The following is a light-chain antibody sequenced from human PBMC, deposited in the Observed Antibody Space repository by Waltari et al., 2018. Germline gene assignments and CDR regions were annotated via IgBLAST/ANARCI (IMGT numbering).Light chain of an antibody. J-gene: IGLJ2*01. Sequence: QSPLTQPASVSASPGPSITIPCPGTSRAIGNANLLTWYQQHSGKVPKILIYDVTQRPSGVSDRFSGSKSGNTASLTISGLQEDDEADYYCCSYAVSSTLVFGGGTKVTVL. V-gene: IGLV2-23*02. CDR2: DVT. CDR3: CSYAVSSTLV. CDR1: SRAIGNANL.